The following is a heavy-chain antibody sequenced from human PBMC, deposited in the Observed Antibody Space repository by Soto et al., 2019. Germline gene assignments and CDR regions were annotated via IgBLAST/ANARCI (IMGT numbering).Heavy chain of an antibody. CDR1: GGSISSYY. CDR3: VRDCSGGGCYSDYGMDV. J-gene: IGHJ6*02. CDR2: IYISGST. V-gene: IGHV4-4*07. D-gene: IGHD2-15*01. Sequence: ETLTLACPFSGGSISSYYWSWIRQPSGRGLEWIGRIYISGSTDYNPSLKGRVSMSVDRSKNQFSLKLTSVTAADTAVYYCVRDCSGGGCYSDYGMDVWGQGTKVTVYS.